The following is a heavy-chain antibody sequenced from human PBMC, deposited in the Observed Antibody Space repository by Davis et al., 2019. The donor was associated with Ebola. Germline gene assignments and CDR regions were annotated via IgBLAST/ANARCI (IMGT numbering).Heavy chain of an antibody. D-gene: IGHD2-15*01. Sequence: PSETLSLTCTVSGGSTSSHFWSWIRQPAGKGLEWIGRVHTSGITNYNPSLNSRVTMSVDTSRNQLSLTLSSVTAADTAVYYYARDGFEILATGSRAYHFDSWGQGTLVTVSS. CDR1: GGSTSSHF. J-gene: IGHJ4*02. CDR3: ARDGFEILATGSRAYHFDS. V-gene: IGHV4-4*07. CDR2: VHTSGIT.